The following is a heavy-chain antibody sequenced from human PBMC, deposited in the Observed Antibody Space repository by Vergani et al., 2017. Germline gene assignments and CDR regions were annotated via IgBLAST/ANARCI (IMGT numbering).Heavy chain of an antibody. J-gene: IGHJ6*03. V-gene: IGHV4-31*03. CDR2: IYYSGST. D-gene: IGHD3-9*01. CDR1: GGSISSGGYY. Sequence: QVQLQESGPGLVKPSQTLSLTCTVSGGSISSGGYYWSWIRQHPGKGLEWIGYIYYSGSTYYNPSLKSRVTMSVDTSKNQFSLKLSSVTAADTAVYYCARGPTYYDILTGYYIRNPYYYYYMDVWGKGTTVTVSS. CDR3: ARGPTYYDILTGYYIRNPYYYYYMDV.